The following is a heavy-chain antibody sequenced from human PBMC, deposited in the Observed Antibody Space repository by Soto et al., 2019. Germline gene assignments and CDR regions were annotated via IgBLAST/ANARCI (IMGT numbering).Heavy chain of an antibody. V-gene: IGHV4-4*02. D-gene: IGHD1-26*01. CDR2: IHRAGVT. CDR1: GGSTSSSDW. Sequence: QVHLQESGPGLVKPSETLSLTCAISGGSTSSSDWWTWVRQPPGEGLEWIGEIHRAGVTNYNSSLKGRLTISLDHSRTQFSLSLTSVTAAAAAVYFCAGRPEIHPRWGQGILVPVSS. CDR3: AGRPEIHPR. J-gene: IGHJ4*02.